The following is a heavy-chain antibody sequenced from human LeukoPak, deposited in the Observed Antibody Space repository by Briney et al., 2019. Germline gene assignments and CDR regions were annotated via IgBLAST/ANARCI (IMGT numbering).Heavy chain of an antibody. Sequence: GGSLRLSCAASGFTVSSNYISCVRQAPGKGLEWVSVIYSGGSTYYADSVNGRFTILRDTSKNTPYLQMNSLRAEDTAVYYCARESPDYDFWSGYLGVVDYWGQGTLVTVSS. D-gene: IGHD3-3*01. CDR2: IYSGGST. J-gene: IGHJ4*02. V-gene: IGHV3-66*01. CDR1: GFTVSSNY. CDR3: ARESPDYDFWSGYLGVVDY.